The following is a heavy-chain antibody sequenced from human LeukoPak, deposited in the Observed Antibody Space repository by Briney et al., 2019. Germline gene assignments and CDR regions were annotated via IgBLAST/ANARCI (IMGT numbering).Heavy chain of an antibody. Sequence: SETLSLTCTVSGYSISRGYYWGWIRQPPGEGLEWIGEINHSGSTNYNPSLKSRVTISVDTSKNQFSLKLSSVTAADTAVYYCARGLRWGWLRSEDYYYYYMDVWGKGTTVTVSS. CDR3: ARGLRWGWLRSEDYYYYYMDV. CDR1: GYSISRGYY. CDR2: INHSGST. V-gene: IGHV4-38-2*02. J-gene: IGHJ6*03. D-gene: IGHD5-12*01.